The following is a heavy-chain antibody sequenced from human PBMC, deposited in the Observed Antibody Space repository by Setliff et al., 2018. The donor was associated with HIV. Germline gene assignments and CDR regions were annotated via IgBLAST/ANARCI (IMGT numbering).Heavy chain of an antibody. J-gene: IGHJ4*02. CDR1: GGSFSGSY. D-gene: IGHD3-3*01. CDR2: INHSGSP. V-gene: IGHV4-34*01. CDR3: ARHFAPRPDYNYGFFPY. Sequence: PSETLSLTCGGFGGSFSGSYWSWIRQSPGKGLEWIGEINHSGSPNYNPSLKSRVTISKDTSKNQISLSLSSLTAADTAIYYCARHFAPRPDYNYGFFPYWGQGTLVTVSS.